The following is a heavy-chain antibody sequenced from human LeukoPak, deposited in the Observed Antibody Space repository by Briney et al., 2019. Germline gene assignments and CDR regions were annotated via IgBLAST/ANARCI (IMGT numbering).Heavy chain of an antibody. CDR3: ARDQSKLEIFDY. CDR1: GFTFSSYS. V-gene: IGHV3-21*01. CDR2: ISSSSSYI. D-gene: IGHD1-1*01. J-gene: IGHJ4*02. Sequence: PGGSLRLSCAASGFTFSSYSMNWVRQAPGKGLEWVSSISSSSSYIYYADSVKGRFTISRDNAKNSLYLQMNSLRAEDTAVYYCARDQSKLEIFDYWGQGTLVTVSS.